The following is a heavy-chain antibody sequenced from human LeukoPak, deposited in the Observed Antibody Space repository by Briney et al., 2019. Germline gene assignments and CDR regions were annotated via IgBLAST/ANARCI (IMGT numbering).Heavy chain of an antibody. D-gene: IGHD5-12*01. J-gene: IGHJ4*02. CDR1: GYTFTSYA. CDR3: ARSLRGGMVATQTFDY. Sequence: ASVKVSCKASGYTFTSYAMHWVRQAPGQRLEWMGWINAGNGNTKYSQKFQGRVTITRDTSASTAYMELSSLRSEDTAVYYCARSLRGGMVATQTFDYWGQGTLVTVSS. V-gene: IGHV1-3*01. CDR2: INAGNGNT.